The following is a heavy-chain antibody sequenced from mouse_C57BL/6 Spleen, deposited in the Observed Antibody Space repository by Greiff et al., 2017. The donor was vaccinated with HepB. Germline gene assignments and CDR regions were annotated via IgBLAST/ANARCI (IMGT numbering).Heavy chain of an antibody. D-gene: IGHD1-1*01. Sequence: EVQGVESGAELVRPGASVKLSCTASGFNIKDYYMHWVKQRPEQCLEWIGRIDPEDGDTEYAPKFQGKATMTADTSSNTAYLQLSSLTSEDTAVYYWTSFITTVPPFAYWGQGTLVTVSA. CDR3: TSFITTVPPFAY. CDR2: IDPEDGDT. V-gene: IGHV14-1*01. CDR1: GFNIKDYY. J-gene: IGHJ3*01.